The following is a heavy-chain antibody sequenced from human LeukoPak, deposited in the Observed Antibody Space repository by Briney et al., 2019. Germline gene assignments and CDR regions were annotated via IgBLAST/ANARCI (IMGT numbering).Heavy chain of an antibody. J-gene: IGHJ4*02. CDR2: INPSGGST. V-gene: IGHV1-46*01. CDR3: ARDWDGDLDLGM. CDR1: GYTLTELS. Sequence: ASVKVSCKVSGYTLTELSMHWVRQAPGQGLEWMGIINPSGGSTSYAQKFQGRVTMTRDTSTSTVYMELSSLRSEDTAVYYCARDWDGDLDLGMWGQGTLVTVSS. D-gene: IGHD4-17*01.